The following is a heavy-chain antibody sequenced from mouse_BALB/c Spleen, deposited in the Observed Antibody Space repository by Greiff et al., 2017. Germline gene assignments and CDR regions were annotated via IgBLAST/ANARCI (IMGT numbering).Heavy chain of an antibody. V-gene: IGHV1-12*01. CDR3: ASPDY. CDR2: IYPGNGDT. Sequence: QVQLQQPGAELVKPGASVKMSCKASGYTFTSYNMHWVKQTPGQGLEWIGAIYPGNGDTSYKQKFKGKATLTADKSSSTAYMQLSSLTSEDSAVCYSASPDYWGQGTTLTVSS. CDR1: GYTFTSYN. J-gene: IGHJ2*01.